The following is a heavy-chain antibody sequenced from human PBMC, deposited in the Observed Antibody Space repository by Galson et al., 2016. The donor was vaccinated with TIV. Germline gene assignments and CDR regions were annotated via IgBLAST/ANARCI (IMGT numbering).Heavy chain of an antibody. D-gene: IGHD3-3*01. CDR2: IKSKTDGGTR. J-gene: IGHJ4*02. V-gene: IGHV3-15*01. Sequence: SLRLSCAASGFTFTKAWMTWVRQAPGKGLEWVGRIKSKTDGGTRDYSAPVKGRFTISKDDSKNTWYLQLNSLKTDDTAVYYCTTRIAISGVIIRDYWGQGTLVTVSS. CDR1: GFTFTKAW. CDR3: TTRIAISGVIIRDY.